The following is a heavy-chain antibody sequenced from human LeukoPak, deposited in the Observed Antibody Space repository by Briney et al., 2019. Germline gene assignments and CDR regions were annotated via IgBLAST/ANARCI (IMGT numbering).Heavy chain of an antibody. CDR1: GYTFTGYY. CDR2: INPNSGGT. D-gene: IGHD3-9*01. CDR3: ARIDILTGYYSGY. Sequence: GASVKVSCKASGYTFTGYYMHWVRQAPGQGLEWMGWINPNSGGTNYAQKFQGRVTMTRDTSISTAYMELSRLRSDDTAVYYCARIDILTGYYSGYWGQGTLVTVSS. J-gene: IGHJ4*02. V-gene: IGHV1-2*02.